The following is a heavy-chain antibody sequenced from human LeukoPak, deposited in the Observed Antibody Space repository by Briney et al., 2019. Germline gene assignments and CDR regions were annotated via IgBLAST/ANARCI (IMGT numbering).Heavy chain of an antibody. Sequence: SETLSLTCTVSGGSISTFYWSWIRQPPGKGLEWIAYISHSGSTSYNPFLKSRVVMSVDTSKNQFSLKLSSVTAADTAVYYCATRIVVVPAASYVDYYYYGMDVWGQGTTVTVSS. V-gene: IGHV4-59*01. CDR3: ATRIVVVPAASYVDYYYYGMDV. D-gene: IGHD2-2*01. CDR2: ISHSGST. CDR1: GGSISTFY. J-gene: IGHJ6*02.